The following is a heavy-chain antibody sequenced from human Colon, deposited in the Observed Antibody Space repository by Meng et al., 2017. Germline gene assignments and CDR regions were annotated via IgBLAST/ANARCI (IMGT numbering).Heavy chain of an antibody. CDR2: VNRDTSR. J-gene: IGHJ4*02. CDR1: GFTVSNNY. Sequence: GESLKISCAASGFTVSNNYMNWVRQAPGKGLEWVAVVNRDTSRFYADSAKGRFTISRDESKNTVYLQMNSLTVEDTAIYYCARDRGEGGFFDYWGQGNLVTVSS. V-gene: IGHV3-53*01. D-gene: IGHD3-16*01. CDR3: ARDRGEGGFFDY.